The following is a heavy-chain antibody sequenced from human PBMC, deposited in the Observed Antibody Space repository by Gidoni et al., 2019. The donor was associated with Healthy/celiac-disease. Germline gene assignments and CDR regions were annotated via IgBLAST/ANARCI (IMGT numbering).Heavy chain of an antibody. CDR1: GGSIGSTSYY. CDR3: ARHVWWSGPYYYMDV. CDR2: IYYSGIT. V-gene: IGHV4-39*01. D-gene: IGHD3-3*01. J-gene: IGHJ6*03. Sequence: QLQLQESGPGLVKPSETLSLTCTVSGGSIGSTSYYWGWIRQPPGKGLEWIGSIYYSGITYYNPSLKSRVTISVDTSENQFSLKLSSVTAADTAVYYCARHVWWSGPYYYMDVWGKGTTVTVSS.